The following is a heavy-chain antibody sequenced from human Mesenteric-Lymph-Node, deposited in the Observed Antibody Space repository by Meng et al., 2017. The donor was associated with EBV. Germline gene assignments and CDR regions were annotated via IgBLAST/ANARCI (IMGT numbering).Heavy chain of an antibody. V-gene: IGHV7-4-1*02. D-gene: IGHD3-10*01. CDR2: INTNTGKP. CDR3: ARASSSGPFDY. Sequence: QVQLVQSGAEWKKPGSSVKVSCKASGYTFSRYAMNWVRQAPGQGLEWMGWINTNTGKPTYAQGLTRRFVFSLDTSVSTAYLQISSLKADDTAVYYCARASSSGPFDYWGQGTLVTVSS. J-gene: IGHJ4*02. CDR1: GYTFSRYA.